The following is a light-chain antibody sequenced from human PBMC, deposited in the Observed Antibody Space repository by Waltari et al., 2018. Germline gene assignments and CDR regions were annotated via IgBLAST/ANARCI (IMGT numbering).Light chain of an antibody. CDR2: GAS. CDR3: QQYNNFPYT. J-gene: IGKJ2*01. V-gene: IGKV3-15*01. CDR1: QSVSSN. Sequence: EIVMTQSPATLSVSQGERATLSCRASQSVSSNLAWYQQKPGQAPRLLIYGASTRATGIPARFSGSGSGTEFTLTISSLQSEDFAVYYCQQYNNFPYTFGQGTKLEIK.